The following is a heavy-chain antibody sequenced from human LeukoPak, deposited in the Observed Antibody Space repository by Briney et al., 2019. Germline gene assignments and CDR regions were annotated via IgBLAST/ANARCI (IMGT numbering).Heavy chain of an antibody. CDR3: AILPLTVVTPLDV. Sequence: ASVKVSFKVSGHSLAELAMHWVRQAPGKGVEWVGGFDPEEGETFYTQEVLGRVSMTEDTSTDTAYMELSSLTSEDTAVYYCAILPLTVVTPLDVWGQGTTVTVSS. V-gene: IGHV1-24*01. CDR2: FDPEEGET. CDR1: GHSLAELA. J-gene: IGHJ6*02. D-gene: IGHD4-23*01.